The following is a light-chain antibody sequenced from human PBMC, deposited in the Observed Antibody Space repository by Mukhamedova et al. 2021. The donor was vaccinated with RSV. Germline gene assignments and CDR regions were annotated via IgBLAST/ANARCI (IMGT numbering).Light chain of an antibody. CDR3: QQLRT. CDR2: KAS. J-gene: IGKJ1*01. Sequence: RVTITCRASQSISSWLAWYQQKPGKAPKLLIYKASSLESGVPSRFSGCGSGTEFTLTISSLQPDDFATYYCQQLRTFGQGTKVE. CDR1: QSISSW. V-gene: IGKV1-5*03.